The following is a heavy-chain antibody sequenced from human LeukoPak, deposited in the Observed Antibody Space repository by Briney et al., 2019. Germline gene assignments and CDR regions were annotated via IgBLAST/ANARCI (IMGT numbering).Heavy chain of an antibody. J-gene: IGHJ6*02. CDR3: ARRLISLRAPHLYGMDV. V-gene: IGHV3-21*01. CDR1: GFTFSSYS. CDR2: ISSSSSYI. D-gene: IGHD3-16*01. Sequence: GGSLRLSCAASGFTFSSYSMNWVRQAPGKGLEWVSSISSSSSYIYHTDSVKGRFTISRDNAKNSLYLQMNSLRAEDTAVYYCARRLISLRAPHLYGMDVWGQGTTVTVSS.